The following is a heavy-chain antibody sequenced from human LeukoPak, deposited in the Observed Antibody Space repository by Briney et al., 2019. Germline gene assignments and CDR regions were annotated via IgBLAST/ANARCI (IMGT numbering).Heavy chain of an antibody. CDR1: GGSISSYY. D-gene: IGHD3-22*01. Sequence: SETLSLTCTVSGGSISSYYWSWIRQPAGKGLEWIGRIYSSGSTNYNPSLKSRITMSVDTSKNQFSLKLSSVAAADTAVYYCARAGDSSGYEYYFDYWGQGTLVTVSS. J-gene: IGHJ4*02. CDR3: ARAGDSSGYEYYFDY. V-gene: IGHV4-4*07. CDR2: IYSSGST.